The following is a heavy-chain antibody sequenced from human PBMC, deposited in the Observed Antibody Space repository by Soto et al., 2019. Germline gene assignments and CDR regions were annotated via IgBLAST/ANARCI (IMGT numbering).Heavy chain of an antibody. CDR2: ISYDGSNK. J-gene: IGHJ5*02. CDR3: AREIVTMIVDTNGWFDP. CDR1: GFTFSSYA. D-gene: IGHD3-22*01. V-gene: IGHV3-30-3*01. Sequence: GGSLRLSCAASGFTFSSYAMHWVRQAPGKGLEWVAVISYDGSNKYYADSVKGRFTISRDNSKNTLYLQMNSLRAEDTAVYYCAREIVTMIVDTNGWFDPWGQGTLVTVSS.